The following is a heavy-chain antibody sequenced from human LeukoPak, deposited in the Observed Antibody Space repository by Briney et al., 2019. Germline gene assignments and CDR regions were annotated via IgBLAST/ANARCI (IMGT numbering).Heavy chain of an antibody. Sequence: PGGSLRLSCAASGFTFSSYSMNWVRQAPGEGLEWVSSISSSSSYIYYADSVKGRFTISRDNAKNSLYLQMNSLRAEDTAVYYCASTNTEIAAAGTSDYWGQGTLVTVSS. D-gene: IGHD6-13*01. CDR3: ASTNTEIAAAGTSDY. CDR1: GFTFSSYS. CDR2: ISSSSSYI. J-gene: IGHJ4*02. V-gene: IGHV3-21*01.